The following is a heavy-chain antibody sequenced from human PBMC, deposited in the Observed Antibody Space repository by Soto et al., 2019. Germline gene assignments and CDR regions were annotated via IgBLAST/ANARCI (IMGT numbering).Heavy chain of an antibody. Sequence: QVQLVQSGAEVKKPGSSVNVSCKASGGTFSSYAISWDRQAPGQGLEWMGGIIPIFGTANYAQKFQGRVTITADESTSTAYMELSSLRSEDTAVYYCARGRDSSSRTYYGMDVWGQGTTVTVSS. D-gene: IGHD6-6*01. J-gene: IGHJ6*02. CDR1: GGTFSSYA. CDR2: IIPIFGTA. V-gene: IGHV1-69*01. CDR3: ARGRDSSSRTYYGMDV.